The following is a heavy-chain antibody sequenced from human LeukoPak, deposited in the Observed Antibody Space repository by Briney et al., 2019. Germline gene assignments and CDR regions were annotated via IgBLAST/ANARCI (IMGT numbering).Heavy chain of an antibody. D-gene: IGHD4-23*01. CDR1: VFTFSVYG. V-gene: IGHV3-30*02. CDR2: IRYDGSNT. J-gene: IGHJ4*02. CDR3: AKSQYQLRWGDYFDY. Sequence: GGSLRLSCAASVFTFSVYGMHWVRQAPGKGLEWVAFIRYDGSNTFYTDSVKGRFTISRDNSKNTLYLQMNSLRPEDTAVYYCAKSQYQLRWGDYFDYWGQGTLVTVSS.